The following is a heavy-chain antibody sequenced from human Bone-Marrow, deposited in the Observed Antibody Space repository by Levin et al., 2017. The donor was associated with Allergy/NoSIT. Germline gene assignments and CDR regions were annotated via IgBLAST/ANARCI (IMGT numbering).Heavy chain of an antibody. CDR1: GFTFSSIW. V-gene: IGHV3-74*01. D-gene: IGHD2-2*01. CDR2: ISPDGSNT. J-gene: IGHJ4*02. CDR3: AKEGYVGYHTLHY. Sequence: PGESLKISCAASGFTFSSIWMHWVRQAPGKGLVWVSRISPDGSNTKYADSVKGRFTISRDNAKNTLYLQMNSLRAEDTAVYYCAKEGYVGYHTLHYWGQGTLVTVSS.